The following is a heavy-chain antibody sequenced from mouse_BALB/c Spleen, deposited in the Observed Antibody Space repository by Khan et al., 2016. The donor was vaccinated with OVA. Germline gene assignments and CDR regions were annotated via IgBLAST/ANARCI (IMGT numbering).Heavy chain of an antibody. Sequence: VQLQQSGPELMNPGTSVNISCKAAGYSFTTYYIHWVKQSHGKSLEWIGYIDPFNGNTNYNQKFKGKATLTVDKSSSTAYMHLSSLTSEDSAVCYCTRLGLNNLFAYWGQGTLVTVST. CDR2: IDPFNGNT. CDR3: TRLGLNNLFAY. CDR1: GYSFTTYY. J-gene: IGHJ3*01. V-gene: IGHV1-31*01. D-gene: IGHD1-3*01.